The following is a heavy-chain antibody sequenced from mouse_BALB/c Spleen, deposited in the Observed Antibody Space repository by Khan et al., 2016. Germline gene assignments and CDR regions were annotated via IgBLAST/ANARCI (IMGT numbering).Heavy chain of an antibody. V-gene: IGHV2-9*02. CDR2: IWAGGST. CDR3: ARDENYRYDGFAY. Sequence: QVQLMESGPGLVAPSQTLSITCTVSGFSLTHYGVHWVRQPPGKGLEWLGIIWAGGSTNYNSALMSRLSISKDNSKSQVSLKMNRLQTDDTAMYYYARDENYRYDGFAYWGQGTLVTVSA. J-gene: IGHJ3*01. CDR1: GFSLTHYG. D-gene: IGHD2-14*01.